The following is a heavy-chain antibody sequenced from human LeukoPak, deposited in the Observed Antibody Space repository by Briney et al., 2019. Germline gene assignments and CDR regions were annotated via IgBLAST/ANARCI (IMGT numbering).Heavy chain of an antibody. Sequence: KPSETLSLTCTVSGGSIRSDYWSWIRQPPGKGLEWVGYTHYSGSPNYNPSLTSRVTISVDTSRNQFSLKLSSVTAADTAVYYCARRGAAAGRWGQGTLVTVSS. CDR1: GGSIRSDY. V-gene: IGHV4-59*12. J-gene: IGHJ4*02. CDR2: THYSGSP. CDR3: ARRGAAAGR. D-gene: IGHD6-13*01.